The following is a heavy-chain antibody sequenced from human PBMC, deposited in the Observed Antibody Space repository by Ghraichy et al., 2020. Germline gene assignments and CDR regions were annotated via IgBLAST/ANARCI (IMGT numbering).Heavy chain of an antibody. CDR1: GGSISSGDYY. CDR3: AAGYCSSTSCYPLDY. V-gene: IGHV4-30-4*08. D-gene: IGHD2-2*01. J-gene: IGHJ4*02. CDR2: IYYSGST. Sequence: SETLSLTCTVSGGSISSGDYYWSWIRQPPRKGLEWIGYIYYSGSTYYNPSLKSRVTISVDTSKNQFSLKLSSVTAADTAVYYCAAGYCSSTSCYPLDYWGQGTLVTVSS.